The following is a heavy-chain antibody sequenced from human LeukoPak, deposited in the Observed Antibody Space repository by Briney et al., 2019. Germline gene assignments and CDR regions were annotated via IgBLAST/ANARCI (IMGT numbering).Heavy chain of an antibody. D-gene: IGHD6-13*01. V-gene: IGHV4-4*02. Sequence: SETLSLTCAVSGGSISSSNWWSWVRQPPGQGLEWIGEIYHSGSTNYNPSLKSRVTISVDKSKNQFSLKLSSVTAADTAVYYCARASRHSSSWYGYFDYWGQGTLVTVSS. CDR2: IYHSGST. CDR1: GGSISSSNW. CDR3: ARASRHSSSWYGYFDY. J-gene: IGHJ4*02.